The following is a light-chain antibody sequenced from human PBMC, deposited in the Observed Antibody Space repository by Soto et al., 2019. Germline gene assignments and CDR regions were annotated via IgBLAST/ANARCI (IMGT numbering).Light chain of an antibody. CDR3: KQNNKWPPVT. V-gene: IGKV3-15*01. Sequence: EVVMTQSPATVSVSPGEGVTLSCRASQTISNDLAWYQQKTGQAPRLLIYGASTRATGVPARFSGGGSGTEFPLTISSLQSEDFAFYYCKQNNKWPPVTFGGGTKVEIK. CDR2: GAS. J-gene: IGKJ4*01. CDR1: QTISND.